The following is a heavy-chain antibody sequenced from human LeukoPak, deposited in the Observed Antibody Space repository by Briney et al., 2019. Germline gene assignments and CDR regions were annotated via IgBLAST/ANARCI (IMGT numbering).Heavy chain of an antibody. D-gene: IGHD6-19*01. Sequence: GGSLRLSCAASGFTVSSNYMSWVRQAPGKGLEWVSVIYSGGSTYYADSVKGRFTISRDNSKNTLYLQMNSLRAEDTAVYYCAKTTERRPALSSGWLFFDYWGQGTLVTVSS. V-gene: IGHV3-53*01. CDR1: GFTVSSNY. J-gene: IGHJ4*02. CDR2: IYSGGST. CDR3: AKTTERRPALSSGWLFFDY.